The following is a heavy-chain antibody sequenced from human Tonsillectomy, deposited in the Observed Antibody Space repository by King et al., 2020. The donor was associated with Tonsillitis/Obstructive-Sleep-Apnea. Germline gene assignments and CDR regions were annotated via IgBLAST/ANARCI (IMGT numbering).Heavy chain of an antibody. CDR3: ARDGGDYGDFYAFDI. CDR1: GFTFRYYA. J-gene: IGHJ3*02. CDR2: ISSSSSYI. V-gene: IGHV3-21*01. Sequence: DVQLVESGGCLVKPGGSLRLSCAASGFTFRYYAMNFVRQAPGKGLEWVSSISSSSSYIYYVDLVKGRFTISRDNAKNSLYLQMNSLRAEDTAVYYCARDGGDYGDFYAFDIWGQGTMVTVSS. D-gene: IGHD4-17*01.